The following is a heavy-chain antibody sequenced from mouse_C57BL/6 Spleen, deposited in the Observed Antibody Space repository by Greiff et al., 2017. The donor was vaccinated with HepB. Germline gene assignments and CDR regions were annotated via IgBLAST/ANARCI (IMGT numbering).Heavy chain of an antibody. J-gene: IGHJ1*03. Sequence: ESGPELVKPGASVKISCKASGYAFSSSWMNWVKQRPGKGLEWIGRIYPGDGDTNYNGKFKGKATLTADKSSSTAYMQLSSLTSEDSAVYFCARGGSYWYFDVWGTGTTVTVSS. CDR3: ARGGSYWYFDV. CDR2: IYPGDGDT. V-gene: IGHV1-82*01. CDR1: GYAFSSSW.